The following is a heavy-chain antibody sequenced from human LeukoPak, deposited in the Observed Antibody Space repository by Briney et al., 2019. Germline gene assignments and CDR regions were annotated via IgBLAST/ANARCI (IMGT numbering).Heavy chain of an antibody. J-gene: IGHJ4*02. CDR3: VTLPTGYY. V-gene: IGHV3-53*01. Sequence: GGSLTLSCAAFGFTVSRNHMTRVRQAPGKGLEWVSIIYSGGSTYYADSVRGRFTISRDSSQNTLYLQMNGLRAEDTAVYYCVTLPTGYYWGQGTLVTVSS. CDR1: GFTVSRNH. D-gene: IGHD2-15*01. CDR2: IYSGGST.